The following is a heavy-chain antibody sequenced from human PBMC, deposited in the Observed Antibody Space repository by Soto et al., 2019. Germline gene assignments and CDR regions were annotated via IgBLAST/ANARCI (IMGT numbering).Heavy chain of an antibody. CDR2: ISSTGSKT. CDR1: GISMSNHA. J-gene: IGHJ4*02. V-gene: IGHV3-23*01. Sequence: PGGSLRLSCVVSGISMSNHALTWVRQAPGKGLEWVSSISSTGSKTYYADSIKGRFTISRDNSKNTVFLQMNSLRPDDMAFYFCAREPKPFMTGYYDLWGQGTLVTVSS. D-gene: IGHD3-9*01. CDR3: AREPKPFMTGYYDL.